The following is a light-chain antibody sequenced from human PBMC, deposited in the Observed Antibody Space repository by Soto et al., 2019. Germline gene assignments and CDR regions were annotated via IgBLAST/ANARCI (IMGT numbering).Light chain of an antibody. V-gene: IGLV2-14*03. CDR2: DVT. Sequence: HSVLTHPASLSGSPGQSITISCTGTSSDVGDYIYVSCYQHHPGNAPNLMIYDVTNRPSGVSNRFSCSKSGNTASLTISGLQAEDEADYYCSSYTTSRSYVFGTGSTVTVL. J-gene: IGLJ1*01. CDR3: SSYTTSRSYV. CDR1: SSDVGDYIY.